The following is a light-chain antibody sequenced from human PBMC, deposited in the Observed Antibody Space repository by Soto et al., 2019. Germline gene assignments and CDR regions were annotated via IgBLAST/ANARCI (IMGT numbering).Light chain of an antibody. J-gene: IGKJ4*01. CDR3: QQTYLSPPT. CDR2: GAS. Sequence: DIPMTQSPSSLSASVGDRVTITCRASQNIRDYLNWYQQKPGKPPKLLIYGASTLQSGAPSRFSGGGFGSDFTLIISSLQPEDFASYYCQQTYLSPPTFGGETKVEIK. V-gene: IGKV1-39*01. CDR1: QNIRDY.